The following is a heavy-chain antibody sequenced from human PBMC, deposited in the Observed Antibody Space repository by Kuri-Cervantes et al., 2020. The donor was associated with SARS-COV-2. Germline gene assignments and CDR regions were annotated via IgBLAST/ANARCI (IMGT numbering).Heavy chain of an antibody. CDR2: INHSGST. V-gene: IGHV4-34*01. CDR1: GGSFSGYY. Sequence: ESLKISCAVYGGSFSGYYWSWLRQPPGKGLEWIGEINHSGSTNYNPSLKSRVTISVDTSKNQFSLKLSSVTAADSAVYYCARGVGAAVAGTLITIYYYYGMDVWGQGTTVTVSS. D-gene: IGHD6-19*01. CDR3: ARGVGAAVAGTLITIYYYYGMDV. J-gene: IGHJ6*02.